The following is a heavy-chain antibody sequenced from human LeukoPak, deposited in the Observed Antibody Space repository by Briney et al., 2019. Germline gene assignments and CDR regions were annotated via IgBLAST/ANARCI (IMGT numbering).Heavy chain of an antibody. Sequence: SVKVSCKASGGTISSYAISWVRQAPGQGLEWMGGIIPIFGTANYAQKFQGRVTITTDESTSTAYMELSSLRSEDTAVNYCARGPAVAGRTRYSYMDVWGKGTTVTVSS. V-gene: IGHV1-69*05. D-gene: IGHD6-19*01. CDR3: ARGPAVAGRTRYSYMDV. CDR2: IIPIFGTA. CDR1: GGTISSYA. J-gene: IGHJ6*03.